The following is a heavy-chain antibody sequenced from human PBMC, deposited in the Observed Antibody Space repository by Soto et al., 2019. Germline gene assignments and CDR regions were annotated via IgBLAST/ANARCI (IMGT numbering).Heavy chain of an antibody. CDR1: GGSFSGYY. D-gene: IGHD3-10*01. CDR3: ARARSITMVRGVNYYYMDV. CDR2: INHSGST. J-gene: IGHJ6*03. Sequence: PSETLSLTCAVYGGSFSGYYWSWIRQPPGKGLEWIGEINHSGSTNYNPSLKSRVTISVDTSKNQFSLKLSSVTAADTAVYYCARARSITMVRGVNYYYMDVRGKGTTVTVSS. V-gene: IGHV4-34*01.